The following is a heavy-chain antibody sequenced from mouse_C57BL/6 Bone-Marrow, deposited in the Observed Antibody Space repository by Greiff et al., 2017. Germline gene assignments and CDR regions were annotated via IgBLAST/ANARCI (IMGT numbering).Heavy chain of an antibody. Sequence: EVQVVESGPGLVKPSQSLSLTCSVTGYSITSGYYWNWIRQFPGNKLEWMGYISYDGSNNYNPSLKNRISITRDTSKNQFFLKLNSVTTEDTATYYCARIHGPFDYWGQGTTLTVSS. CDR3: ARIHGPFDY. CDR2: ISYDGSN. CDR1: GYSITSGYY. J-gene: IGHJ2*01. V-gene: IGHV3-6*01.